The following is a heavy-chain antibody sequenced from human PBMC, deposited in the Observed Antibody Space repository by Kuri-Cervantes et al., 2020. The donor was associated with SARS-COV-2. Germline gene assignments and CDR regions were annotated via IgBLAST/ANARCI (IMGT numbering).Heavy chain of an antibody. D-gene: IGHD3-3*01. CDR2: IRSKAYGGTT. CDR1: GFTFGYYA. J-gene: IGHJ4*02. Sequence: GESLKFSCTASGFTFGYYAMSWVRQAPGKGLEWVGFIRSKAYGGTTEYAASVKGRFTISRDDSKSIAYLQMNSLKTEDTAVYYCTRDDFWSGYSNYWGQGTLVTVSS. CDR3: TRDDFWSGYSNY. V-gene: IGHV3-49*04.